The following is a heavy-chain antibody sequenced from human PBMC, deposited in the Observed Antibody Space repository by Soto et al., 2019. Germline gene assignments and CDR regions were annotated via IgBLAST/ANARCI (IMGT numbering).Heavy chain of an antibody. V-gene: IGHV3-30*18. D-gene: IGHD7-27*01. CDR1: GFTFSSYG. J-gene: IGHJ4*02. CDR2: ISYDGSNK. CDR3: AKVYAGELGDFDY. Sequence: GGSLRLSCAASGFTFSSYGMHWVRQAPGKGLEWVAVISYDGSNKYYADSVKGRVTISRDNSKNTLYLQMNGLRAEDTAVYYCAKVYAGELGDFDYWGQGTLVTVSS.